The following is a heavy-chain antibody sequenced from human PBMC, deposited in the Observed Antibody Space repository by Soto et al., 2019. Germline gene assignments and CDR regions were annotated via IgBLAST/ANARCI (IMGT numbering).Heavy chain of an antibody. CDR1: AGTFSSYA. CDR3: AREVVVTAIQHYYYGMDV. D-gene: IGHD2-21*02. CDR2: IIPIFGTS. V-gene: IGHV1-69*13. J-gene: IGHJ6*02. Sequence: ASVKVSCKASAGTFSSYAISWVRQASGQGLEWMGRIIPIFGTSNYAQTFQGRVTITADESTRTAYMELSSLRSEDTAVYYCAREVVVTAIQHYYYGMDVWGQGTTVTVSS.